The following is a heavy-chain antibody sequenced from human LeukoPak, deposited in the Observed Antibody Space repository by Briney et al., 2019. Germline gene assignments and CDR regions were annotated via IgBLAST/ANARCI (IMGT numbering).Heavy chain of an antibody. CDR1: GGSFSGYY. V-gene: IGHV4-34*01. J-gene: IGHJ6*02. CDR3: TRGRERYDFWSGTTRYYYYGMDV. CDR2: INHSGST. Sequence: PSETLSLTCAVYGGSFSGYYWSWIRQPPGKGLEWIGEINHSGSTNYNPSLKSRVTISVDTSKNQFSLKLSSVTAADTAVYYCTRGRERYDFWSGTTRYYYYGMDVWGQGTTVTVSS. D-gene: IGHD3-3*01.